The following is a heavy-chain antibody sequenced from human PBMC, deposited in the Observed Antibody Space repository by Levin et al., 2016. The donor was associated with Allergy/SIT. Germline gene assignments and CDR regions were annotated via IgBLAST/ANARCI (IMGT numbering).Heavy chain of an antibody. CDR3: AKDRGDYSNYYYYYMDV. D-gene: IGHD4-11*01. Sequence: GESLKISCAASGFTFSSYGMHWVRQAPGKGLEWVAVISYDGSNKYYADSVKGRFTISRDNSKNTLYLQMNSLRAEDTAVYYCAKDRGDYSNYYYYYMDVWGKGTTVTVSS. CDR1: GFTFSSYG. J-gene: IGHJ6*03. CDR2: ISYDGSNK. V-gene: IGHV3-30*18.